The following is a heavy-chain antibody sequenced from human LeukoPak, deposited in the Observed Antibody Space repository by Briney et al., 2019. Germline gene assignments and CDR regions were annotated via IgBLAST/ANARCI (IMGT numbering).Heavy chain of an antibody. V-gene: IGHV3-30*02. CDR1: GFTFSSYS. CDR3: ARVTSAGRWLQLPGNFDY. D-gene: IGHD5-24*01. Sequence: GSLRLSCAASGFTFSSYSMHWVRQAPGKGLEWVAFIRYDGSNKYYADSVKGRFTISRDNSKNTLYLQMNSLRAEDTAVYYCARVTSAGRWLQLPGNFDYWGQGTLVTVSS. CDR2: IRYDGSNK. J-gene: IGHJ4*02.